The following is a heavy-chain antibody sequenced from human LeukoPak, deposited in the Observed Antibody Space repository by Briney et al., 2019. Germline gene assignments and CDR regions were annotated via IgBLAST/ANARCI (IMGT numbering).Heavy chain of an antibody. Sequence: PGGSLRLSCAASGFTFSSYGMHWVRQAPGKGLEGVAVISYDGSNKYYADYVKGRFTIARDNSKNTLYLQMNRLRAEDTAVCYCAKDGYSSGWFISWDYYYGMDVWGKGTTVTVSS. J-gene: IGHJ6*04. CDR3: AKDGYSSGWFISWDYYYGMDV. D-gene: IGHD6-19*01. CDR2: ISYDGSNK. V-gene: IGHV3-30*18. CDR1: GFTFSSYG.